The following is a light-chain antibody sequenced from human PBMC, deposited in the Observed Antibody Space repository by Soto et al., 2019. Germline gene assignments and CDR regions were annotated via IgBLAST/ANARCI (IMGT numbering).Light chain of an antibody. J-gene: IGKJ1*01. CDR1: QGISSW. CDR3: QQGYSNPWT. V-gene: IGKV1-12*01. Sequence: DIQMTQSPSSVSASVGDRITITCRASQGISSWLAWYQQKPGKAPKLLIYAASNLQSGVPSRFSGRGSGTDFTLTVDSLQPEDFATYYCQQGYSNPWTFGPGTKVDIK. CDR2: AAS.